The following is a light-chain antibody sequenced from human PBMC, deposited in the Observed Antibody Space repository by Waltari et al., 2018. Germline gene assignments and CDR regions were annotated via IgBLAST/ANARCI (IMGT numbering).Light chain of an antibody. CDR2: DKS. CDR3: QHNVRLPVT. V-gene: IGKV3-20*01. CDR1: QNVGRS. Sequence: IVLTQSPGTLSLSPGESATLSCRASQNVGRSLVWYQRKPGQAPRLLIYDKSTRAPGIPDRFSGSGSGTDFSLTIARLEPEDFAVYYCQHNVRLPVTFGQGTKVEI. J-gene: IGKJ1*01.